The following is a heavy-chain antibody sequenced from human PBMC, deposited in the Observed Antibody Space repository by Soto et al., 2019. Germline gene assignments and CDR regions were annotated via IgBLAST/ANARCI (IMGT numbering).Heavy chain of an antibody. J-gene: IGHJ6*02. Sequence: SETLSLTCTVSGGSISSSSYYWGWIRQPPGKGLEWIGSIYYSGSTYYNPSLKSRVTISVDTSKNQFSLKLGSVTAADTAVYYCARHLSGIKATIFGVVIGVYGMDVWGQGTTVTVSS. D-gene: IGHD3-3*01. V-gene: IGHV4-39*01. CDR2: IYYSGST. CDR1: GGSISSSSYY. CDR3: ARHLSGIKATIFGVVIGVYGMDV.